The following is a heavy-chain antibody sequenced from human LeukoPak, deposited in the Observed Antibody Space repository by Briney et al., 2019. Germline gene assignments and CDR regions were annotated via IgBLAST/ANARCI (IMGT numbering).Heavy chain of an antibody. V-gene: IGHV3-66*02. CDR3: ARSLNWNYALFDY. CDR2: IYSGGST. CDR1: GFTVSSNY. D-gene: IGHD1-7*01. J-gene: IGHJ4*02. Sequence: GGSLRLSCAASGFTVSSNYMSWVRQAPGKGLEWVSVIYSGGSTYYADSVKGRFTISRDNSKNTLYLQMNSLRAEDTAVYYCARSLNWNYALFDYWGQGTLVTVSS.